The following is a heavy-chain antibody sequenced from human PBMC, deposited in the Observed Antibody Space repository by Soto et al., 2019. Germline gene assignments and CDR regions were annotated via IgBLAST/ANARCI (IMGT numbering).Heavy chain of an antibody. V-gene: IGHV4-59*01. CDR1: GGSISSYY. D-gene: IGHD6-13*01. Sequence: QVQLQESGPGLVKPSETLSLTCTVSGGSISSYYWSWIRQPPGKGLEWIGNIYYSGSTNYNPSPKSRVTISVDTSKNQFSLKLSSVTAADTAVYYCARALRYSSSWYYFDYWGQGTLVTVSS. CDR2: IYYSGST. CDR3: ARALRYSSSWYYFDY. J-gene: IGHJ4*02.